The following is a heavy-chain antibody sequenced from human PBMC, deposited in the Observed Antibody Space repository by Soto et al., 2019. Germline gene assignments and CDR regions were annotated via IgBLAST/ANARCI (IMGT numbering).Heavy chain of an antibody. V-gene: IGHV3-74*01. J-gene: IGHJ4*02. CDR1: GFTISNYW. CDR3: ARDYNWNTFDF. D-gene: IGHD1-20*01. Sequence: GGSLRLSCAASGFTISNYWMHWVRQAPGKGLVWASRINSDGSSTSYADSVKGRFTISRYNAKSTLYLQMNSLRAEDTAVYYCARDYNWNTFDFWGQGTLVTVSS. CDR2: INSDGSST.